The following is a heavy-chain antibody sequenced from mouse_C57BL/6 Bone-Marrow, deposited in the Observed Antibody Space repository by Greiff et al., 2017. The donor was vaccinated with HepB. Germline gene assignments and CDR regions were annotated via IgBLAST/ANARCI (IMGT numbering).Heavy chain of an antibody. D-gene: IGHD1-1*01. J-gene: IGHJ1*03. CDR2: IHPNSGST. CDR3: ARDYYGGGYFDV. CDR1: GYTFTSYW. Sequence: VKLQQPGAELVKPGASVKLSCKASGYTFTSYWMHWVKQRPGQGLEWIGMIHPNSGSTNYNEKFKSKATLTVDKSSSTAYMQLSSLTSEDSAVYYGARDYYGGGYFDVWGTGTTVTVSS. V-gene: IGHV1-64*01.